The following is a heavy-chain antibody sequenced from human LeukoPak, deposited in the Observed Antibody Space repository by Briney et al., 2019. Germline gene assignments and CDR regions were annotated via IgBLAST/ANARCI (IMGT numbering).Heavy chain of an antibody. D-gene: IGHD6-19*01. Sequence: ASETLSLTCTVSGGSISSSSYYWGWIRQPPGKGLEWIGSIYYSGSTYYNPSLKSRVTISVDTSKNQFSLKLRSVTAADTAVYYCARDIGSPSSGATSYFDYWGRGTLVTVSS. CDR3: ARDIGSPSSGATSYFDY. J-gene: IGHJ4*02. V-gene: IGHV4-39*07. CDR1: GGSISSSSYY. CDR2: IYYSGST.